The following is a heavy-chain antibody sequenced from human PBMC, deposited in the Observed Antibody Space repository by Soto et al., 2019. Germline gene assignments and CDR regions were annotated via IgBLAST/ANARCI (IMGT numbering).Heavy chain of an antibody. D-gene: IGHD6-19*01. J-gene: IGHJ5*02. CDR3: AGMPYTSGLRFDP. CDR2: IYQSGVT. CDR1: GDPYSICTYS. V-gene: IGHV4-30-2*01. Sequence: SETLSLTCNMSGDPYSICTYSWSWIRQPPGKALQWIGFIYQSGVTSYNPSLASRVSISLDRSNNQCSLKLKSVTAADTAVYFCAGMPYTSGLRFDPWGPGTLVTVSS.